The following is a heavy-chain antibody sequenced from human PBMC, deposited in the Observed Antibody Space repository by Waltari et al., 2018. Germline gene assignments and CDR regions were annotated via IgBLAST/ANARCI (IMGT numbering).Heavy chain of an antibody. Sequence: QVQLQQWGAGLLKPSETLSLTCAVYGGSFSGYYWSWIRQPPGKGLEWIGEINHSGSTNYNPYLKSRVARSVDTSKNHFSLKLSSVTSADTAVYYCASPIGGLGVDTAMDGYWGQGTLVTVSS. J-gene: IGHJ4*02. CDR2: INHSGST. V-gene: IGHV4-34*01. CDR3: ASPIGGLGVDTAMDGY. CDR1: GGSFSGYY. D-gene: IGHD5-18*01.